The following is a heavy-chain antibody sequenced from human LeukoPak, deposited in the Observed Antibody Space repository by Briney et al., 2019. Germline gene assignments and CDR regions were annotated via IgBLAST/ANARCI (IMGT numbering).Heavy chain of an antibody. CDR2: MNPNSGNT. J-gene: IGHJ4*02. CDR1: GYTFTSYD. Sequence: ASVKVSCKASGYTFTSYDINWVRQATGQGLEWMGWMNPNSGNTGYAQKFQGRVTMTRNTSISTAYMELSSLRSEDTAVYYCARVLGSYYDYVWGSYRDYYFDYWGQGTLVTVSS. D-gene: IGHD3-16*02. V-gene: IGHV1-8*01. CDR3: ARVLGSYYDYVWGSYRDYYFDY.